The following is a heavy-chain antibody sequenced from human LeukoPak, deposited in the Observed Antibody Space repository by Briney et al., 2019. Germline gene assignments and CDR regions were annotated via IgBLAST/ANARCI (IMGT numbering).Heavy chain of an antibody. V-gene: IGHV4-31*03. D-gene: IGHD3-22*01. CDR2: IYYSGST. CDR1: GGSISSGGYY. CDR3: ARGARGGYYYEGANHWFDP. Sequence: SQTLSLTCTVSGGSISSGGYYWSWIRQHPGKGLEWIGYIYYSGSTYYNPSLKSRVTISVDTSKNQFSLKLSSVTAADTAVYYCARGARGGYYYEGANHWFDPWGRESWSPSPQ. J-gene: IGHJ5*02.